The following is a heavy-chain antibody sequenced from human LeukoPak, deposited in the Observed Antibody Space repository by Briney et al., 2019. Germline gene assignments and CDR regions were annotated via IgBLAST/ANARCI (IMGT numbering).Heavy chain of an antibody. D-gene: IGHD2-2*02. CDR3: AKDYKRGDIVVVPAAIRFDP. CDR1: GFTFSSYA. CDR2: ISGSGGST. J-gene: IGHJ5*02. Sequence: PGGSLRLSCAASGFTFSSYAMSWVRQAPGKGLEWVSAISGSGGSTYYADSVKGRFTISRDNSKNTLYLQMNSLRAEDTAVYYCAKDYKRGDIVVVPAAIRFDPWGQGTLVTVSS. V-gene: IGHV3-23*01.